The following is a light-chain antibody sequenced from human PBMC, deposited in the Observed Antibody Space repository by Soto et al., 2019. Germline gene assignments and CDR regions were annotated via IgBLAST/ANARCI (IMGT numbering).Light chain of an antibody. CDR1: SIDVGGYNY. V-gene: IGLV2-14*01. J-gene: IGLJ1*01. Sequence: QSVLTQPAYVSGSPGQSITISCTGTSIDVGGYNYVSWYQQHPGKAPKLMIYEVSNRPSGVSNRFSGSKSGNTASLTISGLQAEHEADYYCSSYTSSSTYVFXTAPKVTV. CDR2: EVS. CDR3: SSYTSSSTYV.